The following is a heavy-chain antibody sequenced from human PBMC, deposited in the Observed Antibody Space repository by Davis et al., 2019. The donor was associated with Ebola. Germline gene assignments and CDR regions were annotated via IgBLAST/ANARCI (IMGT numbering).Heavy chain of an antibody. V-gene: IGHV4-34*01. CDR1: GGSFSGYY. CDR2: IYHSGST. D-gene: IGHD2-2*03. J-gene: IGHJ5*02. Sequence: SETLSLTCAVYGGSFSGYYWSWIRQPPGKGLEWIGSIYHSGSTYYNPSLKSRVTISVDRSKNQFSLKLSSVTAADTAVYYCARGFGYCSSTSCHGWFDPWGQGTLVTVSS. CDR3: ARGFGYCSSTSCHGWFDP.